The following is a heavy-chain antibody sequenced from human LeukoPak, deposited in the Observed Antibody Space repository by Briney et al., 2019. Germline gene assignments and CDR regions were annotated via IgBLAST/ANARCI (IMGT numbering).Heavy chain of an antibody. V-gene: IGHV3-7*01. CDR1: GFTFSSYW. D-gene: IGHD3-3*01. J-gene: IGHJ4*02. Sequence: GGSLRLSCAASGFTFSSYWMSWVRQAPGKGLEWVANIKQDGSEKYYVDSVKGRFTISRDNAKNSLYLQMNSLRAEDTAVYYCARSYCDFWSGYNYLDYWGQGTLVTVSS. CDR2: IKQDGSEK. CDR3: ARSYCDFWSGYNYLDY.